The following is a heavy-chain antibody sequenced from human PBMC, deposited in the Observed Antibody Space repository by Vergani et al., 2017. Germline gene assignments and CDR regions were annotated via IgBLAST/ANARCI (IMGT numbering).Heavy chain of an antibody. D-gene: IGHD1-26*01. CDR3: ARRDSGSYHDAFDI. Sequence: EVPLVQSVAEVQKPGESLKISCKGSGYSFTSYCIGWVRQMPGKGLVWMGIIYPGDSDTRYSPSFPGQVTISADKSISTAYLQWSILKASDTAMYCCARRDSGSYHDAFDIWGQGTMVTVSS. CDR2: IYPGDSDT. CDR1: GYSFTSYC. V-gene: IGHV5-51*03. J-gene: IGHJ3*02.